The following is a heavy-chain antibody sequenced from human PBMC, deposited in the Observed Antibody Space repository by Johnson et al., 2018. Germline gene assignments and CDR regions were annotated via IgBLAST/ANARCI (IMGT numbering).Heavy chain of an antibody. CDR1: GGTFNIYA. J-gene: IGHJ6*02. CDR3: ATDGRRDPTNSYSGMDV. Sequence: QVQLVQSGADVKKXGSSVEVSCKASGGTFNIYAISWVRQAPGLRLEWMGRIVPIFGTANYAQKCQGRVTLTAGESTSTAYMALSSLRSEDTAVYYGATDGRRDPTNSYSGMDVWGQGTTVIVSS. V-gene: IGHV1-69*15. CDR2: IVPIFGTA. D-gene: IGHD1-1*01.